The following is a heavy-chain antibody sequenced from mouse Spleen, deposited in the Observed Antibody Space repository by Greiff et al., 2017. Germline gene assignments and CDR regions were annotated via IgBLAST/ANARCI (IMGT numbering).Heavy chain of an antibody. J-gene: IGHJ4*01. CDR1: GYTFTSYT. V-gene: IGHV1-4*01. CDR2: INPSSGYT. CDR3: ARDYSKGSYAMDY. Sequence: VQLQQSGAELARPGASVKMSCKASGYTFTSYTMHWVKQRPGQGLEWIGYINPSSGYTKYNQKFKDKATLTADKSSSTAYMQLSSLTSEDSAVYYCARDYSKGSYAMDYWGQGTSVTVSS. D-gene: IGHD2-5*01.